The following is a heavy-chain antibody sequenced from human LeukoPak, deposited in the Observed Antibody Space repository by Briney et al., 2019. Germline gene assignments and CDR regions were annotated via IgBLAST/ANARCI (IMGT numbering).Heavy chain of an antibody. CDR3: AVPYYYDSSGYYNDAFDI. CDR2: ISAYNGNT. Sequence: ASVKVSCKASGYTFTSYGISWVRQAPGQGLEWMGWISAYNGNTNYAQKLQGRVTMTTDTSTSTAYMELRSLRSGDTAVYYCAVPYYYDSSGYYNDAFDIWGQGTMVTVSS. CDR1: GYTFTSYG. V-gene: IGHV1-18*01. D-gene: IGHD3-22*01. J-gene: IGHJ3*02.